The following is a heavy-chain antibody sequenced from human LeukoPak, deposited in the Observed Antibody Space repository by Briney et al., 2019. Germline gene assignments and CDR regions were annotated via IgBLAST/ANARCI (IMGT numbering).Heavy chain of an antibody. D-gene: IGHD2-21*02. V-gene: IGHV1-18*01. Sequence: ASVKVSCKASGYSFTSYGITWVRQAPGQGLKWMGWISAYTGNTNYAQKFQGRVTTTTDTSTSTAYMELRSLRSDDTAVYYCARDRVVVTAGPYFDYWGQGTLVTVSS. CDR2: ISAYTGNT. J-gene: IGHJ4*02. CDR3: ARDRVVVTAGPYFDY. CDR1: GYSFTSYG.